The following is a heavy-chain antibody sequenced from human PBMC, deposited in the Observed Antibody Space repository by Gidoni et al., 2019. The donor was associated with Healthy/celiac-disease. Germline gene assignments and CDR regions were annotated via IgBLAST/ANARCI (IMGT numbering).Heavy chain of an antibody. CDR3: AKGGMTTVVTWYFDY. V-gene: IGHV3-23*01. Sequence: RDNSKNTLYLQMNSLRAEDTAVYYCAKGGMTTVVTWYFDYWGQGTLVTVSS. D-gene: IGHD4-17*01. J-gene: IGHJ4*02.